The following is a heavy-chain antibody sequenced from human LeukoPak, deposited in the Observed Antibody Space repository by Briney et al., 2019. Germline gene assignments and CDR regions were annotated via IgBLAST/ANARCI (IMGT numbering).Heavy chain of an antibody. Sequence: SGTLSLTCAISGGSLTSSNWWSWVRQPPGKGLEWIGEISHSGSANYNPSLKSRVTISVDKSKNQFSLCLSSVTAADTAVYYCARASGYCGSTSCYHWGQGTLVTVSS. J-gene: IGHJ4*02. V-gene: IGHV4-4*02. CDR2: ISHSGSA. D-gene: IGHD2-2*01. CDR3: ARASGYCGSTSCYH. CDR1: GGSLTSSNW.